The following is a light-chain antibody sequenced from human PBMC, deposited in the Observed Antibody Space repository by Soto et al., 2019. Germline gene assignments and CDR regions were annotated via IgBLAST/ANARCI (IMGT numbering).Light chain of an antibody. CDR2: AAS. J-gene: IGKJ1*01. Sequence: AIRMTQPPSLLSASTGDRVTITCRASQAINNYLVWFQQKPGKAPKVLIYAASTLQTGVPSRFSGSGSGTDFILTINWLQSEDFATYYCQQYYDYPRTFGQGTKVDIK. CDR1: QAINNY. V-gene: IGKV1-8*01. CDR3: QQYYDYPRT.